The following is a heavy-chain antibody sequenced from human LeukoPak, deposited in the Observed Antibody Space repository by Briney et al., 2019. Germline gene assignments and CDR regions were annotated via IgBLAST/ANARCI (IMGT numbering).Heavy chain of an antibody. CDR3: ARGGYSYGFYYYYYMDV. V-gene: IGHV1-69*05. D-gene: IGHD5-18*01. CDR1: VGTFSSYA. Sequence: SVTVSCKASVGTFSSYAISWVRQAPGQGREWMGGIIAIFGTANYAQKFQGRVTITTDESTSTAYMELSSLRSEDTDVYYCARGGYSYGFYYYYYMDVWGKGTTVTVSS. J-gene: IGHJ6*03. CDR2: IIAIFGTA.